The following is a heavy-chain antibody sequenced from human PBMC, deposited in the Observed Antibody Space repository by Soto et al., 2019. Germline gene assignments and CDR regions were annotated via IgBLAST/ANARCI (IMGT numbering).Heavy chain of an antibody. D-gene: IGHD3-16*02. V-gene: IGHV3-33*01. CDR1: GFTFSSYG. CDR2: IWYDGSNK. J-gene: IGHJ4*02. Sequence: GGSLRLSCAASGFTFSSYGMHWVRQAPGKGLEWVAVIWYDGSNKYYADSVKGRFTISRDNSKNTLYLQMNSLRAEDTAVYYCARDQITFGGVIVGGPTGYWGQGTLVTVSS. CDR3: ARDQITFGGVIVGGPTGY.